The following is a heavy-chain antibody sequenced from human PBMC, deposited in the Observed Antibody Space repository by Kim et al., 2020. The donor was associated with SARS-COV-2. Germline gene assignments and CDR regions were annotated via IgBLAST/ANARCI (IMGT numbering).Heavy chain of an antibody. J-gene: IGHJ5*02. V-gene: IGHV4-59*13. Sequence: SETLSLTCTVSGGSISSYYWSWIRQPPGKGLEWIGYIYYSGSTNYNPSLKSRVTISVDTSKNQFSLKLSSVTAADTAVYYCARDLSHFNWSPDENWFDPWGQGTLVTVSS. CDR1: GGSISSYY. D-gene: IGHD3-3*01. CDR3: ARDLSHFNWSPDENWFDP. CDR2: IYYSGST.